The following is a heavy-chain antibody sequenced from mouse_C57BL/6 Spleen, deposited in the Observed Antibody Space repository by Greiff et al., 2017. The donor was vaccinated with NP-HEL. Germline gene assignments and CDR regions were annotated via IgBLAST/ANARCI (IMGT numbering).Heavy chain of an antibody. CDR1: GYAFSSYW. J-gene: IGHJ3*01. Sequence: QVQLKESGAELVKPGASVKISCKASGYAFSSYWMNWVKQRPGKGLEWIGQIYPGDGDTNYNGKFKGKATLTADKSSSTAYMQLSSLTSEDSAVYFCARWGYGSTFAYWGQGTLVTVSA. CDR2: IYPGDGDT. V-gene: IGHV1-80*01. D-gene: IGHD1-1*01. CDR3: ARWGYGSTFAY.